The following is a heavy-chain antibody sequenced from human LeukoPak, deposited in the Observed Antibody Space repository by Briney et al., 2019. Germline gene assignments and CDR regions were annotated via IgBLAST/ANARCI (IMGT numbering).Heavy chain of an antibody. CDR2: IYYSGST. D-gene: IGHD3-3*01. J-gene: IGHJ5*02. V-gene: IGHV4-59*01. Sequence: SETLSLTCTVSGGSISSYYWSWIRQPPGKGREGIGYIYYSGSTNYNPSLKSRVTISVDTSKNQFSMKLSSVTAADTAVYYCARDISRVADFWSGLYNWFDPWGQGTLVTVSS. CDR1: GGSISSYY. CDR3: ARDISRVADFWSGLYNWFDP.